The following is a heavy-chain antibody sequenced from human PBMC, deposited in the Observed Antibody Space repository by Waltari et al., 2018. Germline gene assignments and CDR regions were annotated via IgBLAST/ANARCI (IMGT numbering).Heavy chain of an antibody. CDR1: GFTFADYA. V-gene: IGHV3-9*01. CDR3: APTDVTDLDY. D-gene: IGHD4-4*01. J-gene: IGHJ4*02. CDR2: ISWNSGSI. Sequence: EVQLVESGGGLVQSGRSLRLSCAASGFTFADYAMHWVRQAPGKGLEWVSGISWNSGSIGYADSVKGRFTISRDNAKNSLYLQMNSLRAEDTALYYCAPTDVTDLDYWGQGTLVTVSS.